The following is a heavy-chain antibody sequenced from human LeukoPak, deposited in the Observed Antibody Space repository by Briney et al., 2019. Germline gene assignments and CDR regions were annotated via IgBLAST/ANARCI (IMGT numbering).Heavy chain of an antibody. D-gene: IGHD3-22*01. CDR1: GFTFSGSA. J-gene: IGHJ4*02. Sequence: GGSLRLSCAASGFTFSGSAMHWVRQASGKGLEWVGRIRSKANSYATAYAASVKGRFTISRDDSKNTAYLQMNSLKTEDTAVYYCTRHTSSSAGDSSGYRNTFDYWGQGTLVTVSS. V-gene: IGHV3-73*01. CDR2: IRSKANSYAT. CDR3: TRHTSSSAGDSSGYRNTFDY.